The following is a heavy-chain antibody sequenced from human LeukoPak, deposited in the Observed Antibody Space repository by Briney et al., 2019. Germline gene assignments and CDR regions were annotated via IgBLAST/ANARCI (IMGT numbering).Heavy chain of an antibody. CDR3: ARGPRVTNNWFDP. J-gene: IGHJ5*02. CDR1: GFTFRSYW. D-gene: IGHD4-11*01. V-gene: IGHV3-74*01. CDR2: INSDGSST. Sequence: PGGSQRLSCAASGFTFRSYWMHWVRQAPGKGLVWVSRINSDGSSTSYADPVTGRFTISRDNAKNTLDLQMNSLRAEDTAVYYCARGPRVTNNWFDPWCQGTLVTVSS.